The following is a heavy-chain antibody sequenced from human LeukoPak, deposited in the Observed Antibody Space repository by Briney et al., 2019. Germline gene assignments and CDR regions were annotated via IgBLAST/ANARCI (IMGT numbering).Heavy chain of an antibody. J-gene: IGHJ4*02. CDR2: IKSDGSST. Sequence: PGGSLRLSCAVSGFTFSTYSMNWVRQAPGKGLVWVSHIKSDGSSTIYADSVKGRFTISRDNAKNTLYLQMNSLRAEDTALYYCARAAMARGVDYFDYWGQGTLVTVSS. CDR3: ARAAMARGVDYFDY. CDR1: GFTFSTYS. D-gene: IGHD3-10*01. V-gene: IGHV3-74*01.